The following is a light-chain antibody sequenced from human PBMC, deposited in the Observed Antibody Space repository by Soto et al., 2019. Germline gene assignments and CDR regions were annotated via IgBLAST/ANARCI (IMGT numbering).Light chain of an antibody. CDR2: DVS. Sequence: QSALTQPASVSGSPRQSITISCTGTSSDVGGYDYVSWYQQHPGKAPKLMIYDVSSRPSGVSNRFSGSKSGNTASLTISGLQAEDEADYYCTSYTSSSTYVFGTGTQLTVL. J-gene: IGLJ1*01. CDR3: TSYTSSSTYV. V-gene: IGLV2-14*03. CDR1: SSDVGGYDY.